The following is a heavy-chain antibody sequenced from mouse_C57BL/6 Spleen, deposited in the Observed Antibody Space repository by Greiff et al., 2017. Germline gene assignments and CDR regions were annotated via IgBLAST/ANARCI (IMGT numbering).Heavy chain of an antibody. D-gene: IGHD2-1*01. CDR3: ARLAIYYGNPGFAY. CDR2: INPNNGGT. V-gene: IGHV1-26*01. Sequence: EVQLQQSGPELVKPGASVKISCKASGYTFTDYYMNWVKQSHGKSLEWIGDINPNNGGTSYNQKFKGKATLTVDKSSSTAYMELRSLTSEDSAVYYCARLAIYYGNPGFAYWGQGTLVTVSA. J-gene: IGHJ3*01. CDR1: GYTFTDYY.